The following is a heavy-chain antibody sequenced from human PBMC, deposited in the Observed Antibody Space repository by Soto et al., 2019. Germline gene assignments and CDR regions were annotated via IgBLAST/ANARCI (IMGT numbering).Heavy chain of an antibody. J-gene: IGHJ4*02. CDR2: ISYDGSNK. D-gene: IGHD6-13*01. V-gene: IGHV3-30*18. CDR1: GFTFSSYG. CDR3: ANDTYSRGIAAAGTDY. Sequence: QVQLVESGGGVVQPGRSLRLSCAASGFTFSSYGMHWVRQAPGKGLEWVAVISYDGSNKYYADSVKGRFTISRDNSKNTLYLQMNSLRSEDTAVYYCANDTYSRGIAAAGTDYWGQGTLVTVSS.